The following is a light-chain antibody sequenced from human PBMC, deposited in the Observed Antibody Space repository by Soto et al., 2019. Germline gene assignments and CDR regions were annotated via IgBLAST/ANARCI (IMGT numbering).Light chain of an antibody. CDR1: QSISSY. CDR3: QQYNNWPRNT. J-gene: IGKJ1*01. V-gene: IGKV1-39*01. CDR2: AAS. Sequence: DIQMTQSPSSLSASVVDRVTITCRASQSISSYLNWYQQKPGKAPKLLIYAASSLQSGVPSRFSGSGSGTEFTLTISSLQSEDSAVYYCQQYNNWPRNTFGQGTKVDI.